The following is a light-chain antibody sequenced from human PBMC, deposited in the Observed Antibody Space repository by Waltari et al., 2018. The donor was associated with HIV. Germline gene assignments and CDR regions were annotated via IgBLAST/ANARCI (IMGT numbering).Light chain of an antibody. CDR2: EVN. CDR3: RSYTSSRTLV. V-gene: IGLV2-14*01. Sequence: QSALTQPASVSGSPGQSITISCTGTSSDVGGYNYVSWYQQHPRKSPKLVIFEVNKRPSGVANRFSGSRSGNTPSLTISGLQAEDEADYYCRSYTSSRTLVFGGGTKLTVL. J-gene: IGLJ3*02. CDR1: SSDVGGYNY.